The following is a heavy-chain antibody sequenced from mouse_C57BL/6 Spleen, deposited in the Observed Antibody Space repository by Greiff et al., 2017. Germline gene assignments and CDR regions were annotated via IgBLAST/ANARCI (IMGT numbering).Heavy chain of an antibody. V-gene: IGHV6-3*01. J-gene: IGHJ2*01. CDR1: GFTFSNYW. D-gene: IGHD1-1*01. CDR3: TGAQFITTVGYYFDY. Sequence: EVKLVESGGGLVQPGGSMKLSCVASGFTFSNYWMNWVRQSPEKGLEWVAQIRLKSDNYATHYAESVKGRFTISRDDSKSSVYLQMNNLRAEDTGIYYCTGAQFITTVGYYFDYWGQGTTLTVSS. CDR2: IRLKSDNYAT.